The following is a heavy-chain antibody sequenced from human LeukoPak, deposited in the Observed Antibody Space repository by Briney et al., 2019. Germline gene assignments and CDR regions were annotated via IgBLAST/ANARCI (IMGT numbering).Heavy chain of an antibody. D-gene: IGHD6-19*01. CDR1: GFTFGDYA. V-gene: IGHV3-49*03. J-gene: IGHJ4*02. CDR3: VTEVIIAVTGNDY. CDR2: IRSKAYGGTT. Sequence: GGSLRLSCTASGFTFGDYAMSWFRQAPGEGLEWVGFIRSKAYGGTTGYAASVKGRFTISRDDSKNTLYLQLNSLKTEDTAVYYCVTEVIIAVTGNDYWGQGSLVTVSS.